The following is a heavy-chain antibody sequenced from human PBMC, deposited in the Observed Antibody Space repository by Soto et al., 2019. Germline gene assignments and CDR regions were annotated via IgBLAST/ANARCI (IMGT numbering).Heavy chain of an antibody. J-gene: IGHJ6*02. D-gene: IGHD3-3*01. CDR2: IYYSGST. CDR3: ARGNDFWSGYLESGMDG. CDR1: GGSVSSGSYY. V-gene: IGHV4-61*01. Sequence: SETLSLTCTVSGGSVSSGSYYWSWIRQPPGKGLEWIGYIYYSGSTNYNPSLKSRVTISVDTSKNQFSLKLSSVTAADTAVYYCARGNDFWSGYLESGMDGWGQGTTVTVSS.